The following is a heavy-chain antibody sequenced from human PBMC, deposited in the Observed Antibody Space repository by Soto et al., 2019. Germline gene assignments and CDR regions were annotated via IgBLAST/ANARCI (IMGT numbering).Heavy chain of an antibody. J-gene: IGHJ4*02. D-gene: IGHD5-18*01. CDR3: ARFDSPYYFDY. CDR2: IYYSGST. Sequence: PSETLSLTCTVSGGSISSGGYYWSWIRQHPGKGLEWIGYIYYSGSTCYNPSLKSRVTISVDTSKNQFSLKLSSVTAADTAVYYCARFDSPYYFDYWGQGTLVTVPQ. CDR1: GGSISSGGYY. V-gene: IGHV4-31*03.